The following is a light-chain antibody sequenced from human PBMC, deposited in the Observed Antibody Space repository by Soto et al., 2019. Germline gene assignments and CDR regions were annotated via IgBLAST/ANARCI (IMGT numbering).Light chain of an antibody. V-gene: IGKV1-16*01. J-gene: IGKJ3*01. CDR3: QQYNDHPFT. CDR2: DAS. Sequence: DIQMTQSPFSLSASVGDRVTITCRASEGVRNQLGWFQQKPGKAPKSLIYDASSLQSGVPSRFSGSGSGTDSTLTINSLQPEDFATYYCQQYNDHPFTFGPGTKVDI. CDR1: EGVRNQ.